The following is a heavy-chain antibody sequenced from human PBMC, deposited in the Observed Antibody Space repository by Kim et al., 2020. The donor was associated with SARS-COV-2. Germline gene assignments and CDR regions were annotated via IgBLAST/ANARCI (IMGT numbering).Heavy chain of an antibody. Sequence: SETLSLTCTVSGGSISSSSYYWGWIRQPPGKGLEWIGSIYYSGSTYYNPSLKSRVTISVDTSKNQFSLKLSSVTAADTAVYYCASTVVPAAIFYYYGMDVWGQGTTVTVSS. CDR2: IYYSGST. CDR3: ASTVVPAAIFYYYGMDV. CDR1: GGSISSSSYY. V-gene: IGHV4-39*07. D-gene: IGHD2-2*01. J-gene: IGHJ6*02.